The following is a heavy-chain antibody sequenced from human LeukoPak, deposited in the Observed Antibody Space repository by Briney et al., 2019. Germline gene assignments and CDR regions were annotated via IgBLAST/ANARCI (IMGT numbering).Heavy chain of an antibody. D-gene: IGHD2/OR15-2a*01. CDR1: GFTFSNYG. V-gene: IGHV3-33*01. Sequence: RSLRLSCAASGFTFSNYGMHWVRQAPGKGLEWLAAIFYDGSNKYYADTLEGRFTISRDNSKNMLYLQVNSLTAEDTAVYYCARDQALYFSYGDFWGQGTLVAVSS. CDR3: ARDQALYFSYGDF. CDR2: IFYDGSNK. J-gene: IGHJ4*02.